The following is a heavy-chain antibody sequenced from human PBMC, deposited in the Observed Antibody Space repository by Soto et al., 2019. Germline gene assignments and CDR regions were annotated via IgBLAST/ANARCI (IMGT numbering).Heavy chain of an antibody. V-gene: IGHV2-5*02. CDR3: AHIDPEIVAVGGHGGFDS. CDR2: IYWDDDK. Sequence: QITLKESGPTLVRPPQTLTLTCTFSGFSLTSGVGVGWIRQPPGKALEWLALIYWDDDKRYTPSLKNRLTITKDTSKNQVVLTMTKVGPVDTATYFCAHIDPEIVAVGGHGGFDSWGQGTLVTVSS. D-gene: IGHD5-12*01. CDR1: GFSLTSGVG. J-gene: IGHJ4*02.